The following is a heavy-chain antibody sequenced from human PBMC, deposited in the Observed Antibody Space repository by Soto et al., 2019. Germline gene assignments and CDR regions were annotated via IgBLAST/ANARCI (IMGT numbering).Heavy chain of an antibody. Sequence: SETLSLTCNVSGGFISSGGYYWSWIRQHPGKGLEWIGHIYYTGSTYYNPSLKSRLIISVDTSKNQFSLKVTSVSAADTAAYYCARVPATAQGYGMDVWGQGTTVTVSS. CDR1: GGFISSGGYY. CDR2: IYYTGST. CDR3: ARVPATAQGYGMDV. V-gene: IGHV4-31*03. J-gene: IGHJ6*02. D-gene: IGHD1-26*01.